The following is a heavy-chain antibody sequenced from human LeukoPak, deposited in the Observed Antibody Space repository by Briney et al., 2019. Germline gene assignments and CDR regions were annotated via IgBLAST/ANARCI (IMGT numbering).Heavy chain of an antibody. V-gene: IGHV1-46*01. J-gene: IGHJ5*02. CDR2: INPSGGST. CDR1: GYTFTSYY. D-gene: IGHD6-13*01. CDR3: ARGGGIAAAGADNWFDP. Sequence: ASVKVSCKASGYTFTSYYMHWVRQAPGQGLEWMGIINPSGGSTSYAQKFQGRVTMTRDTSTCTVYMELSSLRSEDTAVYYCARGGGIAAAGADNWFDPWGQGTLVTVSS.